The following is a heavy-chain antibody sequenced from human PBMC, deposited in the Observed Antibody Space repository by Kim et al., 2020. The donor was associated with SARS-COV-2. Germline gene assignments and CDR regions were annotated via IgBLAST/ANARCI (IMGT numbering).Heavy chain of an antibody. CDR2: LYSGGNS. CDR1: GFTVSSNY. V-gene: IGHV3-53*01. CDR3: VRDADGPFDP. J-gene: IGHJ5*02. Sequence: GGSLRLSCAVSGFTVSSNYMNWVRQAPGKGLEWVSVLYSGGNSDFADSVKGRFSISRDTSKNTVYLQMNSLRAEDTAVYYCVRDADGPFDPLGQGTPVT.